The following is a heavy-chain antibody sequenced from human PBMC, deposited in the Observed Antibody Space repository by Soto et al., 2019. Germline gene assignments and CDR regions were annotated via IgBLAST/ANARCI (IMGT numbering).Heavy chain of an antibody. Sequence: GGAPRLSRVASGFPFSNVWMNWVRPAPGKGLEWVGRTRNKTKSYTTEYAASVKGRFTISRDDSKNSLYLQMSSLKTEDTAVYYCARAKWAAGISYDSWGQGTLVTVSS. V-gene: IGHV3-72*01. J-gene: IGHJ4*02. CDR1: GFPFSNVW. D-gene: IGHD6-19*01. CDR2: TRNKTKSYTT. CDR3: ARAKWAAGISYDS.